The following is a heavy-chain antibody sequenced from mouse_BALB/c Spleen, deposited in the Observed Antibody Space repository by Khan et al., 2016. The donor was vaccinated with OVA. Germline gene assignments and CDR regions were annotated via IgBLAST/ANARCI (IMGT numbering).Heavy chain of an antibody. CDR1: GFTFSSFV. CDR3: TNGNYGCFAY. Sequence: EVELVESGGGLVEPGGSLKLSCAASGFTFSSFVMSWVRQTPEKRLEWVATISSAATYTYYPDSVKGRVTISRDNAKNTLYLQMNSLRSDDTAIYYCTNGNYGCFAYWGQGTLVTVST. V-gene: IGHV5-9-1*01. D-gene: IGHD2-1*01. CDR2: ISSAATYT. J-gene: IGHJ3*01.